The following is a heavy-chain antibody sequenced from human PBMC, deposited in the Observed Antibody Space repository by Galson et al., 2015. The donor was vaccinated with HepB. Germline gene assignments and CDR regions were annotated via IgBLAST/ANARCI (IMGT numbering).Heavy chain of an antibody. V-gene: IGHV3-30*18. CDR2: ISYAGSNK. D-gene: IGHD3/OR15-3a*01. CDR3: AKDSGTGTAGY. J-gene: IGHJ4*02. Sequence: SLRLSCAASGFTFSSYDMHWVRQAPGRGLEWVAVISYAGSNKYYADSVKGRFTISRDSSKNTLYLQMNSLRAEDTAVYYCAKDSGTGTAGYWGQGTLVTVSS. CDR1: GFTFSSYD.